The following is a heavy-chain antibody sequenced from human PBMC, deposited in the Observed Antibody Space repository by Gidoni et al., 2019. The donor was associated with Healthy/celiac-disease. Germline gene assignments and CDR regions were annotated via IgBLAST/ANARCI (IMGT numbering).Heavy chain of an antibody. D-gene: IGHD3-9*01. CDR1: GGPISSYY. V-gene: IGHV4-59*01. CDR3: AREGGRYFDWPLQRYYCYYYGMDV. J-gene: IGHJ6*02. Sequence: QVQLQESGPGLVKPSETLSLTCTVSGGPISSYYWSWIRPPPGKGLEWIGYIYYSGSTNYNPSLKSRVTISVDTSKNQISLKLSSVTAADTAVYYCAREGGRYFDWPLQRYYCYYYGMDVWGQGSTVTVSS. CDR2: IYYSGST.